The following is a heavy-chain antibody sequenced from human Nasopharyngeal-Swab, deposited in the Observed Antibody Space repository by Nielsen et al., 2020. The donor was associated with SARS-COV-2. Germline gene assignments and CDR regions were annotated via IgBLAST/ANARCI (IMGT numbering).Heavy chain of an antibody. V-gene: IGHV3-11*05. CDR2: ISSSSSYT. CDR3: ARGTATGWFDP. D-gene: IGHD4-17*01. CDR1: GFTFSDYY. J-gene: IGHJ5*02. Sequence: GGSLRLSCAASGFTFSDYYMSWIRQTPGKGLEWVSYISSSSSYTNYVDSVKGRFTISRDNAKNSLYLQMNSLRAEDTAVYYCARGTATGWFDPWGQGTLVTVSS.